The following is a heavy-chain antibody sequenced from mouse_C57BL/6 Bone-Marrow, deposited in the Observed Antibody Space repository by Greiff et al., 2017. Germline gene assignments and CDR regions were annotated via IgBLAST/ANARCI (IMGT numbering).Heavy chain of an antibody. Sequence: QVQLQQPGAELVKPGASVKLSCKASGYTFTSYWITWVKQRPGQGLEWIGDIYPGSGSTNYNEKFKSKATLTVDTSSSTAYMQLSSLTSEDSAVDYGVREEGFYGYYFDYWGQGTTLTVSS. V-gene: IGHV1-55*01. D-gene: IGHD2-2*01. CDR2: IYPGSGST. CDR3: VREEGFYGYYFDY. J-gene: IGHJ2*01. CDR1: GYTFTSYW.